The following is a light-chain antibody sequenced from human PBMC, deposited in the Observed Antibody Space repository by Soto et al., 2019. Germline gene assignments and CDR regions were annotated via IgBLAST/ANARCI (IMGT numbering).Light chain of an antibody. Sequence: EIVMTQSPATLSVSPGERATLSCRASQSVSSNFAWYQQKPGQAPRLLIYSASTRTTGIPARFSGSGSGTEVPLTISSLQSEDFVVYYCQQYNNWHETFGQGTKVEIK. J-gene: IGKJ1*01. V-gene: IGKV3-15*01. CDR2: SAS. CDR3: QQYNNWHET. CDR1: QSVSSN.